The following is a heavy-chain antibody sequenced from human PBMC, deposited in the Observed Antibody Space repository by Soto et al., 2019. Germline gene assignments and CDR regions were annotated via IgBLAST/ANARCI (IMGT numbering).Heavy chain of an antibody. D-gene: IGHD1-26*01. V-gene: IGHV4-34*01. Sequence: QVQLQQWGSGLLKPSETLSLTCAIYGGSFSDYYWHWIRQSPGKGLEWIGEIHLSGRVNFTPSLKSRTSLSMDTSRNQFFLTLRSVTASDTAVYFRARTPTRGASAWLDPWGRGHLVTVSS. CDR3: ARTPTRGASAWLDP. CDR2: IHLSGRV. CDR1: GGSFSDYY. J-gene: IGHJ5*02.